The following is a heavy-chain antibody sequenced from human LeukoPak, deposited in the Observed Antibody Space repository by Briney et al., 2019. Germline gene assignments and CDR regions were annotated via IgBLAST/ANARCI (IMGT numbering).Heavy chain of an antibody. V-gene: IGHV3-11*04. CDR3: ARDVYYGSGSPRLDY. J-gene: IGHJ4*02. Sequence: PGGSLRLSCAAPGFTFSDYYMSWIRQAPGKGLEWVSYISSSGSTIYYADSVRGRFTISRDNAKNSLYLQMNSLRAEDTAVYYCARDVYYGSGSPRLDYWGQGTLVTVSS. D-gene: IGHD3-10*01. CDR1: GFTFSDYY. CDR2: ISSSGSTI.